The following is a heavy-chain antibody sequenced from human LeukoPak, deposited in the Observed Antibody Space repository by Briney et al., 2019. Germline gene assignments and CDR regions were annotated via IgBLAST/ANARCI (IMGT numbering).Heavy chain of an antibody. V-gene: IGHV1-18*01. D-gene: IGHD6-13*01. CDR2: ISAYNGNT. J-gene: IGHJ5*02. CDR1: GYTFTSYA. CDR3: ARVGSSWPRNWFDP. Sequence: ASVKVSCKASGYTFTSYAMHWVRQAPGQGLEWMGWISAYNGNTNYAQKLQGRVTMTTDTSTSTAYMELRSLRSDDTAVYYCARVGSSWPRNWFDPWGQGTLVTVSS.